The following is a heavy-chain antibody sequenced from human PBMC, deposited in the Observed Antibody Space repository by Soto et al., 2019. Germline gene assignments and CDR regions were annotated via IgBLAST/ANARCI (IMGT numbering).Heavy chain of an antibody. CDR2: IWYDGSNK. J-gene: IGHJ4*02. D-gene: IGHD3-16*02. V-gene: IGHV3-33*01. CDR1: GFTFSSYG. CDR3: ARGDPQVWGSYRTYYFDY. Sequence: QVQLVESGGGVVQPGRSLRLSCVASGFTFSSYGMHWVRQAPGKGLEWVAVIWYDGSNKYYADSVKGRFTISRDNSKNTLYLQMNSLRAEDTAVYYCARGDPQVWGSYRTYYFDYWGQGTLVTVSS.